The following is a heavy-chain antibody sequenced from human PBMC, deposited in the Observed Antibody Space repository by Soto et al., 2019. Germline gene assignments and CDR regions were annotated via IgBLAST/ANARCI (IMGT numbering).Heavy chain of an antibody. D-gene: IGHD3-10*01. J-gene: IGHJ4*02. CDR1: GFTFSSYS. V-gene: IGHV3-21*01. CDR2: ISSSSSYI. CDR3: ARLNYYGSGSYYPCFDY. Sequence: PGGSLRLSCAASGFTFSSYSMNWVRQAPGKGLEWVSSISSSSSYIYYADSVKGRFTISRDNAKNSLYLQMNSLRAEDTAVYYCARLNYYGSGSYYPCFDYWGQGPLVTVSS.